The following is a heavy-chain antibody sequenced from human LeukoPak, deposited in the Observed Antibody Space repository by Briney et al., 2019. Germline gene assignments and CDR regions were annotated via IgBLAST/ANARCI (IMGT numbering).Heavy chain of an antibody. Sequence: ASVKVSCKASGYTFTSYYMHWVRQAPGQGLEWMGIINPSGGSTSYAQKFKGRVTMTRDMSTSTVYMELSSLRSEDTAVYYCARVGGSSSPINWFDPWGQGTLVTISS. CDR2: INPSGGST. CDR3: ARVGGSSSPINWFDP. CDR1: GYTFTSYY. V-gene: IGHV1-46*01. J-gene: IGHJ5*02. D-gene: IGHD6-6*01.